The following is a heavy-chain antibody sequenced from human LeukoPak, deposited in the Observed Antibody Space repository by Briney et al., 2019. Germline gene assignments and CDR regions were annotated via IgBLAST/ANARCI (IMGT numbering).Heavy chain of an antibody. CDR1: GDSITSHY. J-gene: IGHJ4*02. CDR3: ATLKRGSIYGYFDF. Sequence: SETLSLTCTVSGDSITSHYWSWLRQPPGKGLEWLAYVLDSVRTKDNPSLQSRLTLSADTSKNQFSLRLSSVTAADTAAYYWATLKRGSIYGYFDFWGQGIKVTVSS. CDR2: VLDSVRT. D-gene: IGHD5-18*01. V-gene: IGHV4-59*11.